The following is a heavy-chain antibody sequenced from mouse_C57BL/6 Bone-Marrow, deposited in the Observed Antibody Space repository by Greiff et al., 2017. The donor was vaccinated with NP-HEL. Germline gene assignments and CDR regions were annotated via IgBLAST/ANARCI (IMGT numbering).Heavy chain of an antibody. D-gene: IGHD2-10*02. CDR1: GYTFTNYW. J-gene: IGHJ2*01. CDR3: ARGYGNLYYFDY. CDR2: IYPGGGYT. V-gene: IGHV1-63*01. Sequence: VKLMESGAELVRPGTSVKMSCKASGYTFTNYWIGWAKQRPGHGLEWIGDIYPGGGYTNYNEKFKGKATLTADKSSSTAYMQFSSLTSEDSAIYYCARGYGNLYYFDYWGQGTTLTVSS.